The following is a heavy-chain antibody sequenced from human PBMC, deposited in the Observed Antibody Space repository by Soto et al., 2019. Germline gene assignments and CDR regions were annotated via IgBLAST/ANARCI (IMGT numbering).Heavy chain of an antibody. CDR2: ISSSSSCI. J-gene: IGHJ4*02. CDR1: GFTFSSYS. D-gene: IGHD4-17*01. CDR3: ARVEDYGDYAVPMIDY. V-gene: IGHV3-21*01. Sequence: EVQLVESGGGLVKPGGSLRLSCSASGFTFSSYSMNWVRQAPGKGLEWVSSISSSSSCIYYADSVKGRFTISRDNAKNSLYLQMNSLRAEDTAVYYCARVEDYGDYAVPMIDYWGQGTLVTVSS.